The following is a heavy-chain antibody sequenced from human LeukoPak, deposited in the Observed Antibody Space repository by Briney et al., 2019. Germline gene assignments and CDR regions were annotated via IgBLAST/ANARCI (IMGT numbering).Heavy chain of an antibody. J-gene: IGHJ4*02. CDR3: ARDLQRLGESHDY. V-gene: IGHV1-2*02. CDR1: GYTFTGYY. D-gene: IGHD3-10*01. CDR2: INPISGGT. Sequence: SLKLSCNASGYTFTGYYMQWVRQAPGQGIEWMGWINPISGGTNYAQKFQGRVTMTRDTSISTAYMELSRLRSVDTAVYYCARDLQRLGESHDYWGQGTLVTVSS.